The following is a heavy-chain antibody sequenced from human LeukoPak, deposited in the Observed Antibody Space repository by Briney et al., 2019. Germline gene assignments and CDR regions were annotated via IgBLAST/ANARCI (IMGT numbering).Heavy chain of an antibody. CDR1: GGSISSYY. J-gene: IGHJ4*02. D-gene: IGHD3-16*01. Sequence: SETLSLTCTVSGGSISSYYWSWIRQPPGKGLEWIGYIYYSGSTNYNPSLKSRVTISVDTSKNQFSLKLSSVTAADTAVYYCARAPFVGDIDYWGQGTLVTVSS. CDR2: IYYSGST. CDR3: ARAPFVGDIDY. V-gene: IGHV4-59*01.